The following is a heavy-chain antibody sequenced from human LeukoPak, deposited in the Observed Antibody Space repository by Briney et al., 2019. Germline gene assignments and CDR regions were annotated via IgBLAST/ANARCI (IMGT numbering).Heavy chain of an antibody. D-gene: IGHD3-3*01. J-gene: IGHJ6*03. V-gene: IGHV5-51*01. Sequence: GESLKISCKGSGYSFPSYWIGWVRQMPGKGLEWMGIIYPGDSDTRYSPSFQGQVTISVDKSISTAYLQWSSLKASDTAMYYCARGPPYDFWSGYRGSFYMDVWGKGTTVTVSS. CDR2: IYPGDSDT. CDR1: GYSFPSYW. CDR3: ARGPPYDFWSGYRGSFYMDV.